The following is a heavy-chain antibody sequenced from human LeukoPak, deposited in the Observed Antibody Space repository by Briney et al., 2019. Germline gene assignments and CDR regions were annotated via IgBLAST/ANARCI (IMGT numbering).Heavy chain of an antibody. CDR3: ARLGVVPAAMVDY. D-gene: IGHD2-2*01. J-gene: IGHJ4*01. Sequence: KTSDTLSLMCTVCGYSIRSGYSWGWIGQPPGKGLEGIGSIYHSRSTYYNPSLKSRVTISVDTSKNHFSLKLSSVTAADTAVYYCARLGVVPAAMVDYWGQGTMVTVSS. CDR2: IYHSRST. CDR1: GYSIRSGYS. V-gene: IGHV4-38-2*02.